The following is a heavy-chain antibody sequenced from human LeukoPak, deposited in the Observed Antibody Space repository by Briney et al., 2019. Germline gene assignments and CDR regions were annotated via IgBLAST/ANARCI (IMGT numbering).Heavy chain of an antibody. CDR1: GYTFATYY. CDR3: ARGEDIVVVAAATIEY. J-gene: IGHJ4*02. Sequence: ASVKVSCKASGYTFATYYIHWVRQAPGQGLEWMGIINPKTGITNYAQKFQGRVTITRDTSASTVYMDLGSLKSEDTAVYYCARGEDIVVVAAATIEYWGQGALVTVSS. D-gene: IGHD2-15*01. CDR2: INPKTGIT. V-gene: IGHV1-46*01.